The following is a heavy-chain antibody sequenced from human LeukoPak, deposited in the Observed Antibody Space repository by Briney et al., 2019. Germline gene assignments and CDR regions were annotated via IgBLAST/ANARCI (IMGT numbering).Heavy chain of an antibody. J-gene: IGHJ4*02. D-gene: IGHD3-3*01. Sequence: PGGSLRLSCAASGFILSNYWMTWVRQAPGKGLEWVANINQDGSAEHYVDSVKGRFTISRDIAKNSLYLQMNSLGAEDTAMYYCATGIFGVDYWGQGTLVTVSS. CDR2: INQDGSAE. V-gene: IGHV3-7*01. CDR3: ATGIFGVDY. CDR1: GFILSNYW.